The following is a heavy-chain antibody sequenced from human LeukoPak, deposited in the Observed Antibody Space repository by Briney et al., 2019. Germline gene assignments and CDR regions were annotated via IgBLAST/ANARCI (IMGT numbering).Heavy chain of an antibody. CDR1: GASISGSGYY. D-gene: IGHD1-26*01. V-gene: IGHV4-39*01. Sequence: PSETLSLTWAVSGASISGSGYYLGWIRQSAGKGLEWIGNIYYTGNTYYNASLQSRVTISIDTSENQFSLRLNSVTAADTAMYYCVKSGGYGLIDYWGPGTLVTVSS. CDR3: VKSGGYGLIDY. CDR2: IYYTGNT. J-gene: IGHJ4*02.